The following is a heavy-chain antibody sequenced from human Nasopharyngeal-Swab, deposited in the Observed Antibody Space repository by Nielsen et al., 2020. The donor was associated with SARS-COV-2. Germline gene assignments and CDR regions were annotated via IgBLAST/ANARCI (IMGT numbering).Heavy chain of an antibody. CDR1: GGSISSGGYY. J-gene: IGHJ4*02. CDR3: ARGWGQWLVPSDYYFDY. CDR2: IYYSGST. D-gene: IGHD6-19*01. V-gene: IGHV4-31*03. Sequence: SETLSLTCTVSGGSISSGGYYWSWIRQHPGKGLEWIGYIYYSGSTYYNPSLKSRVTISVDTSKNQFSLKLSSVTAADTAVYYCARGWGQWLVPSDYYFDYWGQGTLATVSS.